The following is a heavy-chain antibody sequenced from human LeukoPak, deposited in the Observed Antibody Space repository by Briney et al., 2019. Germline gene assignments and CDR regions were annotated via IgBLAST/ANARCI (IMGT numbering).Heavy chain of an antibody. CDR1: GGSISSGPYY. V-gene: IGHV4-61*10. J-gene: IGHJ5*02. D-gene: IGHD3-10*01. CDR2: IYSRGET. Sequence: PSETLSLTCTVSGGSISSGPYYWNWIRQPAGKGLEWIGRIYSRGETNYNPSLKSRVTISVDTSKNQFSLKLSSVTAADTAVYYCARAQEPMVRGLFDPWGQGTLVTVSS. CDR3: ARAQEPMVRGLFDP.